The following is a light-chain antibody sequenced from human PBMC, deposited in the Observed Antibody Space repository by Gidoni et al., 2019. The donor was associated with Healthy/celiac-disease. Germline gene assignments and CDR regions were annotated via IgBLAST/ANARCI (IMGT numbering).Light chain of an antibody. V-gene: IGKV2-40*01. J-gene: IGKJ5*01. CDR2: TLS. CDR1: QSLLDSDDGNTY. Sequence: EIVMTQTPLSLPVTPGEPASISCRSSQSLLDSDDGNTYLDWYLQKPGQSPQLLIYTLSYLSSGVPDRFSGSGSGTDFTLKISRVEAEDVGVYYCMQRIEFPRTFGQGTRLEIK. CDR3: MQRIEFPRT.